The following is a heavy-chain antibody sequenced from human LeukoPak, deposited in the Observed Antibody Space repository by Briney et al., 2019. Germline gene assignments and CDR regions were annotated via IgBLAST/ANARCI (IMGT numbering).Heavy chain of an antibody. CDR1: GLSITNKA. CDR2: ISGRTGRA. D-gene: IGHD3-22*01. CDR3: ARDRNYYDSSGYLDY. J-gene: IGHJ4*02. Sequence: GGSLRLSCAASGLSITNKAMSWVRQGPGKGLEWVSGISGRTGRAYYADSVKGRFTISRDSSKSMLYLEMNSLRAEDTAVYYCARDRNYYDSSGYLDYWGQGTLVTVSS. V-gene: IGHV3-23*01.